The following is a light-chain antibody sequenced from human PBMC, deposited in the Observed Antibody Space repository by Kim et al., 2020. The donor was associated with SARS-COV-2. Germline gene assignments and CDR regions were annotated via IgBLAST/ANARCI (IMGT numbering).Light chain of an antibody. J-gene: IGLJ2*01. CDR3: LLTYNNIRI. V-gene: IGLV7-46*01. CDR2: DIN. CDR1: AGAVTSGHY. Sequence: PGGTVTLTCGSSAGAVTSGHYPYWFHQKPGQAPRTLIYDINNRNSWTPARFSGSLPGGKAALTLSGAQPEDEADYYCLLTYNNIRIFGGGTQLTVL.